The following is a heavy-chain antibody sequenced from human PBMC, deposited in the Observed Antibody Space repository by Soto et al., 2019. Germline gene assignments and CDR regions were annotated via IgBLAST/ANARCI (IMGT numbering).Heavy chain of an antibody. CDR3: ARVGPWVPYYYDSSPYTYENWFDP. CDR1: AYSITRGYY. D-gene: IGHD3-22*01. Sequence: SETLSLTSPVSAYSITRGYYWGWLRQPPGKGLEWIGSIYHGGSTYYNPSLNSRVTLTIHMTNKHVSLILTSVTDADTAVYYCARVGPWVPYYYDSSPYTYENWFDPWGQGTMVTVSS. J-gene: IGHJ5*02. V-gene: IGHV4-38-2*02. CDR2: IYHGGST.